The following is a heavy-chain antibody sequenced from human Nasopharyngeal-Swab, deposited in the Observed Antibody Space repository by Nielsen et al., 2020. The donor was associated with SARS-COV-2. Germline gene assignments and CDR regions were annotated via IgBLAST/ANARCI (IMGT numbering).Heavy chain of an antibody. CDR3: ARDTSVDIVLLYYVMDV. Sequence: GGSLRLSCAASGFTFNSHGMHWVRQAPGKGLEWVAVISFDGSKKYYADSVKGRFTISRDSSKNTLYLQMNSLRAEDTAVYYCARDTSVDIVLLYYVMDVWGQGTTVTVSS. D-gene: IGHD5-12*01. V-gene: IGHV3-30*03. CDR2: ISFDGSKK. CDR1: GFTFNSHG. J-gene: IGHJ6*02.